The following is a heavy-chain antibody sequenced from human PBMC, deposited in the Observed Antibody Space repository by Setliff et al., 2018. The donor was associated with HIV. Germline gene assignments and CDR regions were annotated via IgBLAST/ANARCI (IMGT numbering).Heavy chain of an antibody. CDR2: IFYSGIT. CDR1: GGSLTSRSYY. V-gene: IGHV4-39*01. CDR3: ARSTTFYDFWGGYYTHGAFKI. D-gene: IGHD3-3*01. J-gene: IGHJ3*02. Sequence: SETLSLTCTVSGGSLTSRSYYWGWIRQPPGKGLPWIGSIFYSGITYYIPSLKSRVTISVDTSKNQFSLNLTSVTAADTAVYYCARSTTFYDFWGGYYTHGAFKIWGLGTMVTVSS.